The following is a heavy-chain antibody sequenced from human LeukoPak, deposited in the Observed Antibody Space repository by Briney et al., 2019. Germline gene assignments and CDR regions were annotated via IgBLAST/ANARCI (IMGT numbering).Heavy chain of an antibody. V-gene: IGHV3-30*18. D-gene: IGHD1-26*01. CDR3: AKEMGATNYSEY. J-gene: IGHJ4*02. Sequence: PGRSLRLSCAASGFTFSSNGMHWVRQAPGKGLEWVGVISYDGSNKYYADSVKGRFTISRDNSKNTLYLQMNSLRAEDTAVYYCAKEMGATNYSEYWGQGTLVTVSS. CDR1: GFTFSSNG. CDR2: ISYDGSNK.